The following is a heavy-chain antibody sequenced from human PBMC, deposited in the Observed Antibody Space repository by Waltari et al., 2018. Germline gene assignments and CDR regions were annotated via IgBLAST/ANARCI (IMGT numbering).Heavy chain of an antibody. V-gene: IGHV4-39*01. CDR2: IYYSGIT. CDR1: GGSISSSSYY. CDR3: ASNYDSSGYYQSE. D-gene: IGHD3-22*01. J-gene: IGHJ4*02. Sequence: QLQLQESGPGLVKPSETLSLTCTVSGGSISSSSYYWGWIRQPPGKGLEWIGSIYYSGITYYNPSLKSRVTISVDTSKNQFSLKLSSVTAADTAVYYCASNYDSSGYYQSEWGQGTLVTVSS.